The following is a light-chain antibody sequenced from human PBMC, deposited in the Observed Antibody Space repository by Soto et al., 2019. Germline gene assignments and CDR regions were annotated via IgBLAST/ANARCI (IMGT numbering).Light chain of an antibody. V-gene: IGLV2-14*01. Sequence: QSALTQPASVSGSPGQSITISCTGTSSDVGGYNYVSWYQQHPGKAPKLMIYDVSNRPSGVSNRFSGSKSGNTASLTISGLQAEDEADYYCSSYTIRSILYVFGTGTKVTVL. CDR1: SSDVGGYNY. J-gene: IGLJ1*01. CDR3: SSYTIRSILYV. CDR2: DVS.